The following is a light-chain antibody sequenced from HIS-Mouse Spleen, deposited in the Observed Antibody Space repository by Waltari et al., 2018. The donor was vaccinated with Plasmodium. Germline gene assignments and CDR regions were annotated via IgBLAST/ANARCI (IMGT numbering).Light chain of an antibody. CDR1: QSVCSSY. CDR3: QQYGSSPYT. Sequence: EIVLTQSPGTLSLSPGDTATLPCRASQSVCSSYLAWYQQKPGQAPRRLIYGASSRATGIPDRFSGSGSGTDFTLTISRLEPEDFAVYYCQQYGSSPYTFGQGTKLEIK. J-gene: IGKJ2*01. V-gene: IGKV3-20*01. CDR2: GAS.